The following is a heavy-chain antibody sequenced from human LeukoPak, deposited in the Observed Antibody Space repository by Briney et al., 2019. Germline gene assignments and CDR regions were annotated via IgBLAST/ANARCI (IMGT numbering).Heavy chain of an antibody. J-gene: IGHJ6*02. Sequence: SVKVSCKASGGTFSSYAISWVRQAPGQGLEWMGRIIPILGIANYAQKFQGRVTITADKSTSTAYMELSSLRSEDTAVYYCASSRPWSGYYLYYYHGMDVWGQGTTVTVSS. CDR3: ASSRPWSGYYLYYYHGMDV. V-gene: IGHV1-69*04. CDR2: IIPILGIA. CDR1: GGTFSSYA. D-gene: IGHD3-3*01.